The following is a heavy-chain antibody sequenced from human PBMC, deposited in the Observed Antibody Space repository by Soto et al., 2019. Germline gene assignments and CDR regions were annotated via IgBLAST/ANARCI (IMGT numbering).Heavy chain of an antibody. V-gene: IGHV3-21*04. J-gene: IGHJ5*02. CDR1: GFTFSSYS. CDR2: ISSSSSYI. CDR3: ARLPFPWGWFDP. Sequence: GGSLRLSCVASGFTFSSYSMNWVRQAPGKGLEWVSSISSSSSYIYYADSVKGRFTISRDNATNSLYLQMNNLRTEDTAVYYCARLPFPWGWFDPWGQGTLVTVSS. D-gene: IGHD3-16*01.